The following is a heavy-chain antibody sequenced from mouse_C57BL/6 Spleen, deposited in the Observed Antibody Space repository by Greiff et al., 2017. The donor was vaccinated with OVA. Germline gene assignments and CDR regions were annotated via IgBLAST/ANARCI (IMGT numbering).Heavy chain of an antibody. D-gene: IGHD1-1*01. V-gene: IGHV1-7*01. CDR2: INPSSGYT. Sequence: VQLVESGAELAKPGASVKLSCKASGYTFTSYWMHWVKQRPGQGLEWIGYINPSSGYTKYNQKFKDKATLTADKSSSTAYMQLSSLTYEDSAVDYCARYITTVVPLDDWGQGTTLTVSS. CDR1: GYTFTSYW. CDR3: ARYITTVVPLDD. J-gene: IGHJ2*01.